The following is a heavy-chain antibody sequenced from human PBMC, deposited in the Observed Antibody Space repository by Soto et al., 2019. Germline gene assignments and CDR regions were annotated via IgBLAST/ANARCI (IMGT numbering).Heavy chain of an antibody. Sequence: ASVKVSCKASGYTFTGYYMHWVRQAPGQGLEWMGWINPNSGGTNYAQKFQGRVTMTRDTSISTAYMELSRLRSDDTAVYYCARELERRGLDAFDIWGQGTMVTVSS. D-gene: IGHD1-1*01. J-gene: IGHJ3*02. V-gene: IGHV1-2*02. CDR2: INPNSGGT. CDR1: GYTFTGYY. CDR3: ARELERRGLDAFDI.